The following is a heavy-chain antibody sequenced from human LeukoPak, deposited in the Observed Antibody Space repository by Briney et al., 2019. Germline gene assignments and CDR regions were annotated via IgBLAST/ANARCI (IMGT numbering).Heavy chain of an antibody. J-gene: IGHJ3*02. CDR2: ISSSSTI. CDR1: GFTFSSYS. Sequence: GGSLRLSCAASGFTFSSYSMNWVRQAPGKGLEWVSYISSSSTIYYADSVKGRFTISRDNAKNSLYLQMNSLRAEDTAVYYCARASDAFDIWGQGTMVTVSS. CDR3: ARASDAFDI. V-gene: IGHV3-48*01.